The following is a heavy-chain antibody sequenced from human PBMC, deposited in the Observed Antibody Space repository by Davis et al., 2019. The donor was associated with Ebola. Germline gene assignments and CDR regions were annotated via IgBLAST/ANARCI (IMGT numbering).Heavy chain of an antibody. J-gene: IGHJ6*03. D-gene: IGHD4-23*01. CDR2: IYYSGDT. V-gene: IGHV4-61*08. CDR1: GFSLSSSGMC. Sequence: SGPTLVKPTQTLTLTCTFSGFSLSSSGMCVSWIRQAPGKGLEYIGYIYYSGDTYYNPSLKSRVTISVDTSKNQFSLKLSSVTAADTAVYYCARVEGVVTPFIYYYYYMDVWGKGTTVTVSS. CDR3: ARVEGVVTPFIYYYYYMDV.